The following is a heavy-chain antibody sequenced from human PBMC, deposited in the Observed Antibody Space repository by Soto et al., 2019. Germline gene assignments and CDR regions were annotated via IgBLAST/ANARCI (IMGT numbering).Heavy chain of an antibody. J-gene: IGHJ6*02. D-gene: IGHD3-22*01. V-gene: IGHV4-59*01. CDR1: GGSISSYY. Sequence: PSETLSLTCTVSGGSISSYYWSWIRQPPGKGLEWIGYIYYSGSTNYNPSLKSRVTISVDTSKNQFSLKLSSVTAADTAVYYCARDLVYYDSSGDYYYGMDVWGQGTTVTVS. CDR2: IYYSGST. CDR3: ARDLVYYDSSGDYYYGMDV.